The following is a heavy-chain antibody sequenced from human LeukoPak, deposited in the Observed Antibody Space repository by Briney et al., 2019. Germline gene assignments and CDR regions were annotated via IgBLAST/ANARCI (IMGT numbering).Heavy chain of an antibody. V-gene: IGHV3-21*01. CDR2: ISSSSIYR. J-gene: IGHJ6*04. Sequence: GGSLRLSCAASGLSFSTYSMNWVRQAPGKGLEWVSSISSSSIYRYYADSVKGRFTISRDNAKNSLYLQMKSLRAEDTAVYYCAELGITMIGGVWGKGTTVTISS. CDR3: AELGITMIGGV. CDR1: GLSFSTYS. D-gene: IGHD3-10*02.